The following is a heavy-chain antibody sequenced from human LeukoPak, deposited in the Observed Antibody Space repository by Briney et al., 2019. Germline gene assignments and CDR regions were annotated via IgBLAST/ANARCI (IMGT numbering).Heavy chain of an antibody. D-gene: IGHD6-13*01. J-gene: IGHJ4*02. V-gene: IGHV1-2*02. CDR3: ARTSIAAEANPDY. CDR1: GYTFTGYY. Sequence: GASVKVSCKASGYTFTGYYMHWVRQAPGQGLEWMGWINPNSGGTNYAQKFQGRVTMTRDTSISTAYMELSRLRSDDTAVYYCARTSIAAEANPDYWGQGTLVTVSS. CDR2: INPNSGGT.